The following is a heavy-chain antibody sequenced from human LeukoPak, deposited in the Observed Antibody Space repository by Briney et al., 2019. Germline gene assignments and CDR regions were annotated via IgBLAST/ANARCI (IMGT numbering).Heavy chain of an antibody. Sequence: SETLSLTCTVSGGSISKYYWSWIRLPPGKGLECIGFISYSGSTNYNPSLKSRVTVSVDTSKNQFSLKLISVTAADTAVYYCASSSGYTYGHFDYWGQGTLVTVSS. CDR2: ISYSGST. CDR1: GGSISKYY. V-gene: IGHV4-59*01. CDR3: ASSSGYTYGHFDY. D-gene: IGHD5-18*01. J-gene: IGHJ4*02.